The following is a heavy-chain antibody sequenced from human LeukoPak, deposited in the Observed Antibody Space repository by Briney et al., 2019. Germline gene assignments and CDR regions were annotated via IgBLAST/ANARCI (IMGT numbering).Heavy chain of an antibody. J-gene: IGHJ4*02. CDR2: ISSSSSYI. CDR1: GFSFSSYS. Sequence: PGGSLRLSCAASGFSFSSYSMNWARQAPGKGLEWVSSISSSSSYIYYADSVKGRFTISRDNAKNSLYLQMNSLRAEDTAVYYCASRSGSHFLMWGQGTLVTVSS. D-gene: IGHD1-26*01. CDR3: ASRSGSHFLM. V-gene: IGHV3-21*01.